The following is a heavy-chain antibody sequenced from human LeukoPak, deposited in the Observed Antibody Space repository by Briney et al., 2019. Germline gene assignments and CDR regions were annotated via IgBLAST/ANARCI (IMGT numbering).Heavy chain of an antibody. CDR1: GYTFTGYY. V-gene: IGHV1-2*02. J-gene: IGHJ5*02. D-gene: IGHD3-22*01. CDR3: ARGWNYYDSSGSSFDP. CDR2: INPNSGGT. Sequence: GASVKVSCKASGYTFTGYYMHWVRQAPGQGLEWMGWINPNSGGTNYAQKFQGRVTMTRDTSISTAYMELSGLTSDDTAVYYCARGWNYYDSSGSSFDPWGQGTLVTVSS.